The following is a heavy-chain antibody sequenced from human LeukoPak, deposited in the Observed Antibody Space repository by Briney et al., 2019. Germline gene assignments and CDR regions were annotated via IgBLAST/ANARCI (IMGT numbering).Heavy chain of an antibody. D-gene: IGHD4-17*01. Sequence: PSETLSLTCTVSGGSINNYYWSWIRQPPRKPLERIGYIYYRGSTNYNPSLKSRVTFSVDTSKNQFSLKLNSVTAADTAVYYCARGGDYGDLRYFDYWGQGTLVTVSS. CDR1: GGSINNYY. CDR3: ARGGDYGDLRYFDY. CDR2: IYYRGST. V-gene: IGHV4-59*01. J-gene: IGHJ4*02.